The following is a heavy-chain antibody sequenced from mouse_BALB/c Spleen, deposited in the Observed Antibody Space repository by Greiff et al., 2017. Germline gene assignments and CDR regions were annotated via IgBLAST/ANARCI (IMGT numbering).Heavy chain of an antibody. D-gene: IGHD2-10*02. V-gene: IGHV5-6-3*01. CDR1: GFTFSSYG. Sequence: EVQVVESGGGLVQPGGSLKLSCAASGFTFSSYGMSWVRQTPDKRLELVATINSNGGSTYYPDSVKGRFTISRDNAKNTLYLQMSSLKSEDTAMYYCARDREYGNYVYAMDYWGQGTSVTVSS. J-gene: IGHJ4*01. CDR3: ARDREYGNYVYAMDY. CDR2: INSNGGST.